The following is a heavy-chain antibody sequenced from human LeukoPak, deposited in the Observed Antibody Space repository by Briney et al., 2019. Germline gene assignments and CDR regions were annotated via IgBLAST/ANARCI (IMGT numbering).Heavy chain of an antibody. Sequence: GRSLRLSCAASGFTFRSYAMHWVRQAPGKGLEWVAVISYDGSNKYYADSVKGRFTISRDNSKNTLYLQMNSLRAEDTAVYYCARDDRIAAAFIDYWGQGTLVTVSS. V-gene: IGHV3-30-3*01. CDR1: GFTFRSYA. CDR3: ARDDRIAAAFIDY. CDR2: ISYDGSNK. J-gene: IGHJ4*02. D-gene: IGHD6-13*01.